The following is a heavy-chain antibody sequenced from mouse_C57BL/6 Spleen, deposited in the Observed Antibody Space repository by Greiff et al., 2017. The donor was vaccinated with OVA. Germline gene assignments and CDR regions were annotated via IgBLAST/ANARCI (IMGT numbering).Heavy chain of an antibody. CDR1: GYTFTSYW. Sequence: QVHVKQSGAELAKPGASVKLSCKASGYTFTSYWMHWVKQRPGQGLEWIGYINPSSGYTKYNQKFKDKATLTADKSSSTAYMQLSSLTSEDSAVYYCARNYVGSWFAYWGQGTLVTVSA. CDR2: INPSSGYT. J-gene: IGHJ3*01. V-gene: IGHV1-7*01. CDR3: ARNYVGSWFAY. D-gene: IGHD1-1*02.